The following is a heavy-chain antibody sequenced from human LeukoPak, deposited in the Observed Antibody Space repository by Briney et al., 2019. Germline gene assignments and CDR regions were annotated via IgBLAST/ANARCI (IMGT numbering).Heavy chain of an antibody. D-gene: IGHD3-10*01. Sequence: SETLSLTFTVSGGSISSYYWSWIRQPPGKGLEWIGYIYYSGSTNYNPSLKSRVTISVDTSKNQFSLKLSSVTAADTAVYYCARTWLDYFDYWGQGTLVTVSS. CDR2: IYYSGST. CDR1: GGSISSYY. CDR3: ARTWLDYFDY. J-gene: IGHJ4*02. V-gene: IGHV4-59*01.